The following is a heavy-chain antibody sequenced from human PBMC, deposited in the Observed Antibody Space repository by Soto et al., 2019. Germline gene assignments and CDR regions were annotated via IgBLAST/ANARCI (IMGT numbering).Heavy chain of an antibody. D-gene: IGHD3-16*02. Sequence: SGPTLVNPTQTLTLTCTFSGFSLSTSGVGVGWIRQPPGKALEWLALIYWNDDRRYSPSLKSRLTITKDTSKNQVVLTMTNMDPVDTATYYCARLSLLYYFDYWGQVTRVTVSS. J-gene: IGHJ4*02. V-gene: IGHV2-5*01. CDR2: IYWNDDR. CDR3: ARLSLLYYFDY. CDR1: GFSLSTSGVG.